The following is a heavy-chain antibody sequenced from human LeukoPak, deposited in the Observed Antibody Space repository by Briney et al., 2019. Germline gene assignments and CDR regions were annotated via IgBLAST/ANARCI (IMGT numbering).Heavy chain of an antibody. Sequence: GGSLRLSCAASGFTFGSYGMHWVRQAPGKGLEWVAVISYDGSNKYYADPVKGRFTISRGNSKNTLYLQMNSLRAEDTAVYYCAKGGETGYPRAVGRIDYWGQGTLVTVSS. CDR2: ISYDGSNK. D-gene: IGHD3-9*01. J-gene: IGHJ4*02. CDR1: GFTFGSYG. CDR3: AKGGETGYPRAVGRIDY. V-gene: IGHV3-30*18.